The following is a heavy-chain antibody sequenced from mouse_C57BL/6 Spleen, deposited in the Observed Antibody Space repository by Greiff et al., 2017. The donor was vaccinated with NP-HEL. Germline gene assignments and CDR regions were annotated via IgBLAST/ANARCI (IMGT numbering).Heavy chain of an antibody. Sequence: EVKLMESGGGLVQPGGSLSLSCAASGFTFTDYYMSWVRQPPGKALEWLGFIRNKANGYTTEYSASVKGRFTISRDNSQSILYLQMNALRAEDSATYYCARGWPHYFDYWGQGTTLTVAS. CDR2: IRNKANGYTT. J-gene: IGHJ2*01. CDR1: GFTFTDYY. D-gene: IGHD1-1*02. V-gene: IGHV7-3*01. CDR3: ARGWPHYFDY.